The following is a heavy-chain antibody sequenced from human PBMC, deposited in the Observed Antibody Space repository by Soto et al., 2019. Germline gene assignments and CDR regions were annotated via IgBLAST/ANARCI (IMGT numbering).Heavy chain of an antibody. CDR3: ARAGSTPRSGYYYLYYYYGMDV. CDR2: ISAYNGNT. CDR1: GYTFTSYG. D-gene: IGHD3-22*01. J-gene: IGHJ6*02. V-gene: IGHV1-18*01. Sequence: QVQLVQSGAEVKKPGASVKVSCKASGYTFTSYGISWVRQAPGQGLEWMGWISAYNGNTNYAQKLQGRVTMPTATSTSTAYMELRSLRSDDTAVYYCARAGSTPRSGYYYLYYYYGMDVWGQGTTVTVSS.